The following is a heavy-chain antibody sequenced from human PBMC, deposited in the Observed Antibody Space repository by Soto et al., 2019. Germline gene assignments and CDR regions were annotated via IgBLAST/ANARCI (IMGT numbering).Heavy chain of an antibody. CDR2: IDWDDDK. CDR3: ARIPTGSSWYDYYYGMDV. CDR1: GFSLSTSAMC. J-gene: IGHJ6*02. Sequence: SGPTLVKATETLTLTCTFSGFSLSTSAMCVSWIRQPPGKALEWLALIDWDDDKYYSTSLKTRLTISKDTSKNQVVLTMTNMDPVDTATYYCARIPTGSSWYDYYYGMDVWGQGTTVTVSS. V-gene: IGHV2-70*01. D-gene: IGHD6-13*01.